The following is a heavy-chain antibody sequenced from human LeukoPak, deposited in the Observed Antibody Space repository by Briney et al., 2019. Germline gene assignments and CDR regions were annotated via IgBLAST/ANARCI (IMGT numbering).Heavy chain of an antibody. CDR1: GDSFTTYY. CDR2: INPKDGST. J-gene: IGHJ5*02. D-gene: IGHD2-2*01. V-gene: IGHV1-46*01. CDR3: ARDRGCTTSSCYRTGLRWFDP. Sequence: ASVKVSCKTSGDSFTTYYFHWVRQAPGQGLEWVATINPKDGSTNYAENFRGRVTLTRDRSTTTLYMDLHSLESADTAVYYCARDRGCTTSSCYRTGLRWFDPWGQGTLVIVSS.